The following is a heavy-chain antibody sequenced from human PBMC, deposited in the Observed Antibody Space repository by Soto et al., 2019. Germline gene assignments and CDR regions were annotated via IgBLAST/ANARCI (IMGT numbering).Heavy chain of an antibody. CDR3: ATRTTVAYYYYYGMDV. CDR1: GGTFSSYA. CDR2: IIPIFGTA. D-gene: IGHD4-17*01. Sequence: QVQLVQSGAEVKKPGSSVKVSCKASGGTFSSYAISWVRQAPGQGLEWMGGIIPIFGTANYAQKFQGRVTITADESTSTAYMELSSLRSEDTAVYYCATRTTVAYYYYYGMDVWGQGITVTVSS. J-gene: IGHJ6*02. V-gene: IGHV1-69*01.